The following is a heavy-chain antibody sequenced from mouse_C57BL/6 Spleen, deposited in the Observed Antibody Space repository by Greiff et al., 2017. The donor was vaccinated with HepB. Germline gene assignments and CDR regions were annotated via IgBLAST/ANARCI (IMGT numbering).Heavy chain of an antibody. D-gene: IGHD1-1*01. Sequence: VQLKESGPELVKPGASVKIPCKASGYTFTDYNMDWVKQSHGKSLEWIGDINPNNGGTIYNQKFKGKATLTVDKSSSTAYMELRSLTSEDTAVYYCARGATVVATGFDYWGQGTTLTVSS. V-gene: IGHV1-18*01. CDR3: ARGATVVATGFDY. CDR1: GYTFTDYN. CDR2: INPNNGGT. J-gene: IGHJ2*01.